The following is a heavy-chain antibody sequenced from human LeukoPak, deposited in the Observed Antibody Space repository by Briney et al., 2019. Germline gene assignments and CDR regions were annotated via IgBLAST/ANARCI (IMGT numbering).Heavy chain of an antibody. V-gene: IGHV1-46*03. Sequence: GASVKVSCKASGYTFTSYYIHWVRQAPGQGLDWMGLINPSGGSTTYAQNFQGIVSMTTDTSTSTVNMELSSLRSEDTALYYCARHGMDVWGQGTTVTVSS. CDR2: INPSGGST. J-gene: IGHJ6*02. CDR3: ARHGMDV. CDR1: GYTFTSYY.